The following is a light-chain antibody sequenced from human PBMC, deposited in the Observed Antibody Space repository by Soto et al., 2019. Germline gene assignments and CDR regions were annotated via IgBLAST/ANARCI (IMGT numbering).Light chain of an antibody. CDR3: QQYNNCPT. CDR1: QSISTN. Sequence: EIVMTQSPATLSVSPGERATLSCRASQSISTNLAWHQQKPGQAPRLLIYGASTRVTGIPARFSGSGSGTEFTLTISSLQSEDFAIYYCQQYNNCPTFGQGTKVDIK. J-gene: IGKJ2*01. CDR2: GAS. V-gene: IGKV3-15*01.